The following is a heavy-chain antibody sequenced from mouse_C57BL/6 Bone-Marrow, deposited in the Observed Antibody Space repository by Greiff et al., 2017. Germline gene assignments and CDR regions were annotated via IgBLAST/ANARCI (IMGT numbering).Heavy chain of an antibody. J-gene: IGHJ2*01. D-gene: IGHD4-1*01. CDR3: ARRTGTGFDY. V-gene: IGHV5-12*01. CDR2: LSNGGGST. CDR1: GFTFSDYY. Sequence: EVQGVESGGGLVQPGGSLKLSCAASGFTFSDYYMYWVRQTPEKRLEWVAYLSNGGGSTYYPDTVKGRFTISRDNAKNTLYLQMSRLKSEDTAMYYCARRTGTGFDYWGQGTTLTVSS.